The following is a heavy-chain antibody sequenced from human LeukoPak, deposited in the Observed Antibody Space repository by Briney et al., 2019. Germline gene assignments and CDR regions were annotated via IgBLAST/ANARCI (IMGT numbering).Heavy chain of an antibody. CDR1: GFTFSSYA. CDR3: AKLPPPYCSSTSCPDY. V-gene: IGHV3-23*01. Sequence: GGSLRLSCAASGFTFSSYAMSWVRQAPGKGLEWVSAISGSGGSTYYADSVKGRFTISSDNSKNTLYLQMNSLRAEDTAVYYCAKLPPPYCSSTSCPDYWGQGTLVTVSS. D-gene: IGHD2-2*01. J-gene: IGHJ4*02. CDR2: ISGSGGST.